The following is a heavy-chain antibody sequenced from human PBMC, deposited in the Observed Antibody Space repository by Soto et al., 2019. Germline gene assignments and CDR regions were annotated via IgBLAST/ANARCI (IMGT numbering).Heavy chain of an antibody. CDR2: ISSSSSNI. V-gene: IGHV3-48*02. CDR3: AREGRNWNVGAFDI. D-gene: IGHD1-1*01. Sequence: GGSLRLSCAASGFTFSSYSMNWVRQATGKGLEWVSYISSSSSNIYYADSVKGRFTISRDNAKNSLYLQMNSLREEHTAVYYCAREGRNWNVGAFDIWGQGTMVTVSS. J-gene: IGHJ3*02. CDR1: GFTFSSYS.